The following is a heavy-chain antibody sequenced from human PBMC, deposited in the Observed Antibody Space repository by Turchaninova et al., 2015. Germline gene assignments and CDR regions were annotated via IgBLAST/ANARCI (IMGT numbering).Heavy chain of an antibody. CDR3: AKDWSRISAAPDY. J-gene: IGHJ4*02. D-gene: IGHD6-25*01. CDR1: GFSFSTHG. CDR2: ISYDGSDK. Sequence: QVQLVESGGGVVQPGRSREPSCEASGFSFSTHGMPWVRQAPGKGLDCVAVISYDGSDKYDGDSVKGRFTISRDNRKNTLFLQMNSLRAEDTAVYYCAKDWSRISAAPDYWGQGTLVTVSS. V-gene: IGHV3-30*18.